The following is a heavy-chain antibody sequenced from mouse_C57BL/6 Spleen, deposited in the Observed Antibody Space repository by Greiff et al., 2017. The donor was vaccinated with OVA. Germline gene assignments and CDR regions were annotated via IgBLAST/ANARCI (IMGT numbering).Heavy chain of an antibody. CDR2: IYWGDDK. Sequence: QVTLKVSGPGILQSSQTLSLTCSFSGFSLSTSGMGVSWIRPPSGKGLEWLAHIYWGDDKRYNPSLKSRLTISKATSRNQIFLKITSVDTADTATYYCARDHDYDGRVVDYWGQGTSVTVSS. D-gene: IGHD2-4*01. J-gene: IGHJ4*01. CDR3: ARDHDYDGRVVDY. CDR1: GFSLSTSGMG. V-gene: IGHV8-12*01.